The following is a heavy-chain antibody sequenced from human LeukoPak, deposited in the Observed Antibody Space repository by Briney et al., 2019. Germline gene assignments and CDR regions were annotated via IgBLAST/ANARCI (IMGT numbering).Heavy chain of an antibody. CDR1: GFSFSSYG. CDR3: ARDGGYEGDY. D-gene: IGHD5-12*01. Sequence: PGGSLRLSCAASGFSFSSYGMSWVRQAPGKGLEWVSSISSSSSYIYYADSVKGRFTISRDNAKNSLYLQMNSLRAEDTAVYYCARDGGYEGDYWGQGTLVTVSS. J-gene: IGHJ4*02. CDR2: ISSSSSYI. V-gene: IGHV3-21*01.